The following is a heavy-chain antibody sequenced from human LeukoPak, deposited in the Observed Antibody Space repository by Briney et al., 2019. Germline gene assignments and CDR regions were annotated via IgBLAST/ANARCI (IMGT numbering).Heavy chain of an antibody. CDR2: IYPGDSDT. J-gene: IGHJ4*02. CDR1: EYSFTSYW. CDR3: ARLRPCSYSSSWYLDY. D-gene: IGHD6-13*01. V-gene: IGHV5-51*01. Sequence: GASLKISCKGSEYSFTSYWIGWVRQMPGKGLEWMGIIYPGDSDTRYSPSFQGQVTISADKSISTAYLQWSSLKASDTAMYYCARLRPCSYSSSWYLDYRGQGTLVTVSS.